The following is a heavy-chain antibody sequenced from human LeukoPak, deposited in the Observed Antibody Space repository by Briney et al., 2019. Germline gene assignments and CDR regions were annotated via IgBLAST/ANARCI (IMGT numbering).Heavy chain of an antibody. Sequence: PSETLSLTCTVSGGSITSSSPSWGWIRQPPGKGLEWTGSIYYTGRTYYNPSLKSRVTISVDTSKNQFSLKLSSVTAADTAVYYCAQGLGISNLIGNSFDPWGQGTLVTVSS. CDR2: IYYTGRT. CDR1: GGSITSSSPS. J-gene: IGHJ5*02. CDR3: AQGLGISNLIGNSFDP. D-gene: IGHD1-1*01. V-gene: IGHV4-39*01.